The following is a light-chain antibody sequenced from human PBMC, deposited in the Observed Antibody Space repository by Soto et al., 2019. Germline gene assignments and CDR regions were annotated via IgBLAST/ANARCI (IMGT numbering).Light chain of an antibody. V-gene: IGKV3-15*01. CDR1: QTINNN. J-gene: IGKJ2*01. CDR2: GAS. Sequence: VMTQAPATLSVSPGERATLSCRASQTINNNVAWYQLKVGQAPRLLIYGASTRATGIPARFSGSGSGTEFTLTISSLQSEDFATYYCLQDNNYPYTFGQGTKLEIK. CDR3: LQDNNYPYT.